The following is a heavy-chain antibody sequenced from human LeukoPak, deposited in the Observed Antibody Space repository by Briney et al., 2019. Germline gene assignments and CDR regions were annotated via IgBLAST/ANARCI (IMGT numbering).Heavy chain of an antibody. CDR3: AKGRYVDTAMALDY. Sequence: GRSLRLSCAASGFTFNSYGMHWVRQAPGKGLEWVAVISYDGSNKYYADSVKGRFTISRDNSKNTLYLQMNSLRAEDTAVYYCAKGRYVDTAMALDYWGQGTLVTVSS. CDR2: ISYDGSNK. J-gene: IGHJ4*02. D-gene: IGHD5-18*01. V-gene: IGHV3-30*18. CDR1: GFTFNSYG.